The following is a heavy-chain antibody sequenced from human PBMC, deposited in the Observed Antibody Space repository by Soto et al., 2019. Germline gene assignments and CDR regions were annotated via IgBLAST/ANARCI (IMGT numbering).Heavy chain of an antibody. V-gene: IGHV3-21*01. CDR1: GFTFSSYS. CDR3: ARGGYPGVYFDY. CDR2: ISSSSSYI. D-gene: IGHD2-8*01. Sequence: GGSLRLSCAASGFTFSSYSMNWVRQAPGKGLEWVSSISSSSSYIYYADSVKGRFTISRDNAKNSLYLQMNSLRAEDTAVYYCARGGYPGVYFDYWGQGTLVTVSS. J-gene: IGHJ4*02.